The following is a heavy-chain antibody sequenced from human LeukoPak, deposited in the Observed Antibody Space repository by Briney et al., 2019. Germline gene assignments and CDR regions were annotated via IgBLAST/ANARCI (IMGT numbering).Heavy chain of an antibody. Sequence: SETLSLTCTVSGGSISSYYWSWIRQPPGKGLEWIGEINHSGSTNYNPSLKSRVTISVDTSKNQFSLKLSSVTAADTAVYYCARIAAAGHYYYYYYMDVWGKGTTVTVSS. CDR3: ARIAAAGHYYYYYYMDV. V-gene: IGHV4-34*01. J-gene: IGHJ6*03. D-gene: IGHD6-13*01. CDR2: INHSGST. CDR1: GGSISSYY.